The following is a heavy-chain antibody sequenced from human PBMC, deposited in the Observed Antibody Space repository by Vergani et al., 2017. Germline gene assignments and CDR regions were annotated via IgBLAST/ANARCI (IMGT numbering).Heavy chain of an antibody. Sequence: EVQLVASGGTLVQPGGSLRLSCAASGFTFSDHYMDWVRQAPGKGLEWIGRSRNKANSYSTVYAASMKGRFTISRDESKNCMYLQMNSLKTEDTAVYYCSRGGEVAPYYNPMDVWGQGTTVTVSS. CDR1: GFTFSDHY. D-gene: IGHD2-15*01. CDR3: SRGGEVAPYYNPMDV. J-gene: IGHJ6*02. CDR2: SRNKANSYST. V-gene: IGHV3-72*01.